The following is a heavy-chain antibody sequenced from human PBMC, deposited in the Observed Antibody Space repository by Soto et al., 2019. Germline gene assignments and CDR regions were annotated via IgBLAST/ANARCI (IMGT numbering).Heavy chain of an antibody. J-gene: IGHJ4*02. CDR1: GGSFSGYY. V-gene: IGHV4-34*01. Sequence: SETLSLTCAVYGGSFSGYYWSWIRQPPGKGLEWIGEINHSGSTNYNPSLKSRVTISVDTSKNQFSLKLSSVTAADTAVYYCASDGDYGGVRGNYVENCGQGTRVTASS. D-gene: IGHD4-17*01. CDR3: ASDGDYGGVRGNYVEN. CDR2: INHSGST.